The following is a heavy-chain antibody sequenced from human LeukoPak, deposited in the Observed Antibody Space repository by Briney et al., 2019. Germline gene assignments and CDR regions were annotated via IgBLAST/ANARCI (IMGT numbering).Heavy chain of an antibody. J-gene: IGHJ4*02. Sequence: GGSLRLSCIASGVTVSDSYMSWVRQAPGKGLEWVSVVYAGGSTYYADSVKGRFTISRDSSKNMLYLQMNSLSVEDTAVYYCARDWQLGHFGYWGQGTSAPSPQ. D-gene: IGHD1-1*01. V-gene: IGHV3-66*01. CDR3: ARDWQLGHFGY. CDR1: GVTVSDSY. CDR2: VYAGGST.